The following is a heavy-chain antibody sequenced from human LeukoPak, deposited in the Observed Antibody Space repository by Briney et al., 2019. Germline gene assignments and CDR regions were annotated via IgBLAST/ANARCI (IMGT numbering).Heavy chain of an antibody. CDR3: ARAHNVLRYLDWSNYFDY. V-gene: IGHV4-38-2*02. CDR1: GYSISSGYY. J-gene: IGHJ4*02. D-gene: IGHD3-9*01. Sequence: PSETLSLTCTVSGYSISSGYYWGWIRQPPGKGLEWIGSIYHSGSTCYNPSLKSRVTISVDTSKNQFSLKLSSVTAADTAVYYCARAHNVLRYLDWSNYFDYWGQGTLVTVSS. CDR2: IYHSGST.